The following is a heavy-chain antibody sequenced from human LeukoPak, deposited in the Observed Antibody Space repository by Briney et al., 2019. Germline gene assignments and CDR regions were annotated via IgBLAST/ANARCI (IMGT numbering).Heavy chain of an antibody. Sequence: PGGSLRLSCAASGFSFSSYEMNWVRRAPGKGLEWVANIRRDGSETHYVDSVMGRFTISRDNAKNSLYLQMNSLRAEDTAVYYCARDDTHYGSSGSFYDAFDIWGQGTMVTVSS. V-gene: IGHV3-7*01. CDR3: ARDDTHYGSSGSFYDAFDI. CDR2: IRRDGSET. J-gene: IGHJ3*02. CDR1: GFSFSSYE. D-gene: IGHD3-22*01.